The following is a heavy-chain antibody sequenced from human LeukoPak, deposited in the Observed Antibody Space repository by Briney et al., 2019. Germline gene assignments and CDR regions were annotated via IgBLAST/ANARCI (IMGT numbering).Heavy chain of an antibody. Sequence: PGGSLRLSCAASGFTFSSYSMNWVRQAPGKGLEWVSYISSSSSTIYYADSVEGRFTISRDNAKNSLYLQMNSLRAEDTAVYYCARVVYDSYENWGQGTLVTVSS. V-gene: IGHV3-48*04. CDR1: GFTFSSYS. CDR3: ARVVYDSYEN. J-gene: IGHJ4*02. CDR2: ISSSSSTI. D-gene: IGHD2-8*01.